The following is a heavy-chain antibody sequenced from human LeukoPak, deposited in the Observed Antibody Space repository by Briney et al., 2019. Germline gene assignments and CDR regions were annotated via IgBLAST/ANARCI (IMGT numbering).Heavy chain of an antibody. D-gene: IGHD3-10*01. CDR1: GYGFTSYY. J-gene: IGHJ4*02. Sequence: ASVKVSFKAFGYGFTSYYIHWVRQAPGQGLEWMGIINPSVGGTTYARKFQGRVTMTRDTSTSTVYMELSGLRSEDTAVYYCARHGSGRYYPAEGRVDYWGQGTLVTVSS. V-gene: IGHV1-46*03. CDR2: INPSVGGT. CDR3: ARHGSGRYYPAEGRVDY.